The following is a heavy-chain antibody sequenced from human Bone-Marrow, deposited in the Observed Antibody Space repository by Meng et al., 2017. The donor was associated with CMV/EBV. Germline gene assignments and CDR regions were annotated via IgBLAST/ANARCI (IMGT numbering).Heavy chain of an antibody. CDR2: ISYDGSNK. CDR3: ARDRGYSYGYRAFDI. V-gene: IGHV3-30*04. D-gene: IGHD5-18*01. Sequence: GESLKISCAASGFTFSSYAMHWVRQAPGKGLEWVAVISYDGSNKYYADSVKGRFTISRDNSKNTLYLQMNSLRAEDTAVYYCARDRGYSYGYRAFDIWGQGTRVT. J-gene: IGHJ3*02. CDR1: GFTFSSYA.